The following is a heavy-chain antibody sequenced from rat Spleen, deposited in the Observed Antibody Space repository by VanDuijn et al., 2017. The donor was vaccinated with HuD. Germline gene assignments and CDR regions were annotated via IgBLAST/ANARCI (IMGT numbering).Heavy chain of an antibody. CDR3: TRDYGGSPPY. J-gene: IGHJ2*01. CDR1: GFTFSDYG. CDR2: ISTGGGSI. V-gene: IGHV5-27*01. Sequence: EVQMVESGGGLVQPGRSLKLSCAASGFTFSDYGMAWVRQAPTKGLEWVAYISTGGGSIYYPDSVKGRFTISRDNAQNTLYLQMNSLRSEDTATYYCTRDYGGSPPYWGQGVMVTVSS. D-gene: IGHD1-11*01.